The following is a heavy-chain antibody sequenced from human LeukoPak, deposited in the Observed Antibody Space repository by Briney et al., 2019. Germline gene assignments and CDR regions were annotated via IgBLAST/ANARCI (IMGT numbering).Heavy chain of an antibody. D-gene: IGHD1-1*01. V-gene: IGHV3-23*01. CDR2: ITGNGVTA. J-gene: IGHJ4*02. CDR3: AKSPGYWTHDY. CDR1: EFTSSSPG. Sequence: GGSLRLSCAGSEFTSSSPGMTWVSQAPGKGLEWVSSITGNGVTAYYADSVRGRFTVSTDSSKSTLYLQMNSLRAEDTAIYYCAKSPGYWTHDYWGQGILVTVSS.